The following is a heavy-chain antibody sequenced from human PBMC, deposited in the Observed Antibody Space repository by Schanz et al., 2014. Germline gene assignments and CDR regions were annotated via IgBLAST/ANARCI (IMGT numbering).Heavy chain of an antibody. CDR1: GFTFSNYS. CDR3: ATEGPRGTRHPINYYYAMDN. J-gene: IGHJ6*02. D-gene: IGHD6-6*01. CDR2: ISSTSSYI. V-gene: IGHV3-21*01. Sequence: EVQLVESGGALVQPGGSLRLSCAASGFTFSNYSMNWVRQAPGKGLEWVSSISSTSSYIFYADSVKGRFTISRDNAKNSLYLQMNSLRAEDTAVYYCATEGPRGTRHPINYYYAMDNWGQGTKVTV.